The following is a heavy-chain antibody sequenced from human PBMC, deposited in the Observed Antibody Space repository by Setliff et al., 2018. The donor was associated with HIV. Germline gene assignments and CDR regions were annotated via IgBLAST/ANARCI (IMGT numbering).Heavy chain of an antibody. V-gene: IGHV4-59*02. CDR3: ARSVARDYWYFGH. D-gene: IGHD6-6*01. Sequence: SETLSLTCTVSGDSVSRYYWSWIRQPPGEGLEFLGFFHYRGSPIYNPSLKSRVNISVDTSKNQFSLNLTSVTAADTAVYYCARSVARDYWYFGHWGRGTLVTVSS. CDR2: FHYRGSP. CDR1: GDSVSRYY. J-gene: IGHJ2*01.